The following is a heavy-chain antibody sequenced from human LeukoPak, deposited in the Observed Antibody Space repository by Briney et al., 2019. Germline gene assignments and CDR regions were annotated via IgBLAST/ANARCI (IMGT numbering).Heavy chain of an antibody. CDR3: ARDGGSRGVPLDC. J-gene: IGHJ4*02. D-gene: IGHD2-15*01. V-gene: IGHV3-66*01. Sequence: GGSLRLSCAASGFTVSSNYMSWVRQGPGKGLEWVSVIYSGGSTYYADSVRGRCTISRDNSKNTLYPQMNSLRVDDTAVYFCARDGGSRGVPLDCWGQGTLVSVSS. CDR2: IYSGGST. CDR1: GFTVSSNY.